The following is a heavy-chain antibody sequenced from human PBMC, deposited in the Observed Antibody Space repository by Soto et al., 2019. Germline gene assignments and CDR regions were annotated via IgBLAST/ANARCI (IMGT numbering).Heavy chain of an antibody. V-gene: IGHV3-33*01. D-gene: IGHD6-19*01. CDR1: GFTFSRYG. CDR2: IWYDGSNI. J-gene: IGHJ4*02. Sequence: PGGSLRLSCAASGFTFSRYGVHWVRQAPGRGLEWVAVIWYDGSNIYYADSVKGRFTISRDNSKDTLDLQMNSLRAEDTAVYYCARDREQWLVGYYFDYWGQGTLVTVSS. CDR3: ARDREQWLVGYYFDY.